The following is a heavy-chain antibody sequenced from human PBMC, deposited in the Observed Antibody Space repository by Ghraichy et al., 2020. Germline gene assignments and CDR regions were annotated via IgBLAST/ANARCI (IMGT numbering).Heavy chain of an antibody. CDR1: GYTFTGYY. CDR3: ARVGLYEMGATFVDAFDI. Sequence: ASVKVSCKASGYTFTGYYMHWVRQAPGQGLEWMGWINPNSGGTNYAQKFQGRVTMTRDTSISTAYMELSRLRSDDTAVYYCARVGLYEMGATFVDAFDIWGQGTMVTVSS. D-gene: IGHD1-26*01. J-gene: IGHJ3*02. CDR2: INPNSGGT. V-gene: IGHV1-2*02.